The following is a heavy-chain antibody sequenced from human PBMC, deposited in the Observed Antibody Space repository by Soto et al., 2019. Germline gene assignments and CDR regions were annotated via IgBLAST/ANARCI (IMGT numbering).Heavy chain of an antibody. V-gene: IGHV3-21*01. CDR2: ISSSSNYI. D-gene: IGHD3-10*01. J-gene: IGHJ4*02. CDR3: ARVMKGPMIREYYFDY. CDR1: GFTFSSYT. Sequence: EVQLVESGGGLVKPGGSLRLSCAASGFTFSSYTMNWVRQAPGKGLEWVSSISSSSNYIYYADSVKGRFTISRDDAKNSLSLQMNSLRAEDTAVYYCARVMKGPMIREYYFDYWGQGTLVTVSS.